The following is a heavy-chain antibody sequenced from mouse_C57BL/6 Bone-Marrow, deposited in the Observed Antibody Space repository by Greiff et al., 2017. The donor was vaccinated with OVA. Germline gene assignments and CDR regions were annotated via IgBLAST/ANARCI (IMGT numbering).Heavy chain of an antibody. Sequence: EVQLVESGGGLVQPGGSLKLSCAASGFTFSDYYMYWVRQTPEKRLEWVAYISNGGGSTYYPDTVKGRFTISRDNAKNTLYLQMSRLKSEDTAMYYVAIRGDYYSNKGFAYWGQGTLVTVSA. D-gene: IGHD2-5*01. CDR2: ISNGGGST. J-gene: IGHJ3*01. V-gene: IGHV5-12*01. CDR3: AIRGDYYSNKGFAY. CDR1: GFTFSDYY.